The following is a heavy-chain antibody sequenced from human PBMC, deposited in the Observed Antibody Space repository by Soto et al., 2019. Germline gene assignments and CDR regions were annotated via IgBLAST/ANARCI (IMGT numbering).Heavy chain of an antibody. CDR1: GYTFTGYY. V-gene: IGHV1-2*02. Sequence: AASVKVSCKASGYTFTGYYMHWVRQAPGQGLEWMGWINPNSGGTNYAQKFQGRVTMTRDTSISTAYMELSRLRSDDTAVYYCARGGDIVVVPSMYYYYYGMDVWGQGTTVTVSS. J-gene: IGHJ6*02. CDR3: ARGGDIVVVPSMYYYYYGMDV. D-gene: IGHD2-2*01. CDR2: INPNSGGT.